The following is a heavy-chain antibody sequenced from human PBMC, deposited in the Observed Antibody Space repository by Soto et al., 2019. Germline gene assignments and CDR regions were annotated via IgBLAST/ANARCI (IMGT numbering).Heavy chain of an antibody. CDR1: GFTVSSSY. J-gene: IGHJ5*02. Sequence: EVQLVESGGGLVQPGGSLRLSCAASGFTVSSSYMSWVRQAPGKGLEWVSVIYSGGSTSYADSVKGRFTISRDNSKNTKSLQMNSLRAEDTAVYYCARGYCGSSASCFVAWFDPWGQGTMVTVSS. CDR2: IYSGGST. CDR3: ARGYCGSSASCFVAWFDP. V-gene: IGHV3-66*01. D-gene: IGHD2-2*01.